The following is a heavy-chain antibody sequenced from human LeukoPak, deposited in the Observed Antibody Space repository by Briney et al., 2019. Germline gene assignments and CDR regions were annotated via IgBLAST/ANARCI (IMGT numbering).Heavy chain of an antibody. V-gene: IGHV4-31*03. CDR2: IYYSGST. Sequence: SQTLSLTCTVSGGSISSGGYYWSWIRQHPGKGLEWIGYIYYSGSTYYNPSLKSRVTISVDTSKNQFSLKLSSVTAADTAVYYCARDIVVVPAAMTNYYGMDVWGRGTTVTVSS. CDR1: GGSISSGGYY. D-gene: IGHD2-2*01. J-gene: IGHJ6*02. CDR3: ARDIVVVPAAMTNYYGMDV.